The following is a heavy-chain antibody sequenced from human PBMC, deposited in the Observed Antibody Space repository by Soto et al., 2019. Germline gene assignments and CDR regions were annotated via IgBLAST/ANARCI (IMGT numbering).Heavy chain of an antibody. V-gene: IGHV1-18*01. CDR1: GYTFTSYG. CDR3: ARDQRYYYDSSGFYRWDH. J-gene: IGHJ4*02. Sequence: QVQLVQSGAEVKKPGASVKVSCKASGYTFTSYGFSWVRQAPGQGLEWMGWISAYNDNTNYGQKFQGRVTMTTDTSTSPAYMELRSLRSDDTAVYYCARDQRYYYDSSGFYRWDHWGQGTLVTVSS. CDR2: ISAYNDNT. D-gene: IGHD3-22*01.